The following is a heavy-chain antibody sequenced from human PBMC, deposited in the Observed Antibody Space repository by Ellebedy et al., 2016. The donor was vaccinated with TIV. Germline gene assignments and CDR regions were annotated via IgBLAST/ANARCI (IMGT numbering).Heavy chain of an antibody. Sequence: PGGSLRLFCAASGFTVSDNYMSWVRQAPGRGLEWVSVIYRGGSTYYADSVEGRFTISRDNSKNTLYLQMNSLRAEDTAVYYCARDYYGLDPRGYMDVWGQGTTVTVSS. J-gene: IGHJ6*02. CDR2: IYRGGST. D-gene: IGHD3-22*01. V-gene: IGHV3-53*01. CDR1: GFTVSDNY. CDR3: ARDYYGLDPRGYMDV.